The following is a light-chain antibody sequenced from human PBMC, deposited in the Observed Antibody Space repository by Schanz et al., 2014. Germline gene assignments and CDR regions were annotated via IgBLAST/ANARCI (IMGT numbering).Light chain of an antibody. CDR1: HSVRTN. V-gene: IGKV3-15*01. CDR3: QQYVESPGT. CDR2: GAS. J-gene: IGKJ1*01. Sequence: VVVTQSPGTLSVFPGERATLSCRASHSVRTNLAWYQQKPGQPPRLLMYGASTRATGIPARFSGRGSGTAINLPISRLQAEDFAVYNCQQYVESPGTFGPGTRLEI.